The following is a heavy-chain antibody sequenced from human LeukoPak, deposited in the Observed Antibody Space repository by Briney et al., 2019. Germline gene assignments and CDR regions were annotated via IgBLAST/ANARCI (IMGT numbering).Heavy chain of an antibody. V-gene: IGHV3-21*01. Sequence: GGSLRLSXAASGFTFSSYSMHWVRQAPGKGLEWVSSITSSSSYKYYADSLKGRFTMSRDNAKNSLYLQMDSLRAEDTAVYYCARGGHCSSTSCFFDYWGQGTLVTVSS. D-gene: IGHD2-2*03. CDR2: ITSSSSYK. CDR3: ARGGHCSSTSCFFDY. CDR1: GFTFSSYS. J-gene: IGHJ4*02.